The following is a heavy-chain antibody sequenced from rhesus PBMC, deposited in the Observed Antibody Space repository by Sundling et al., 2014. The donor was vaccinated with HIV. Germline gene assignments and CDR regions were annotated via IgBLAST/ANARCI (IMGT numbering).Heavy chain of an antibody. CDR3: TRGRGFGLGSDS. V-gene: IGHV4S10*01. CDR2: IYGTTTSS. Sequence: QVQLRESGPGLLKPSETLSLTCAVSGGSISGDYGWGWIRQTPGKGLEWIGYIYGTTTSSNYNPSLKSRVTISKDTSKNQFSLNLKSVTAADTAIYYCTRGRGFGLGSDSWGQGLLV. CDR1: GGSISGDYG. D-gene: IGHD3-3*01. J-gene: IGHJ4*01.